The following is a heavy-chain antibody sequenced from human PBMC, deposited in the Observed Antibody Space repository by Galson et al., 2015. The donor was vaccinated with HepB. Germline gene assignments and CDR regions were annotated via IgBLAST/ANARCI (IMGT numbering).Heavy chain of an antibody. CDR2: IYYSGST. CDR3: ARSPPTPTYYDDSSGYYKYVEN. J-gene: IGHJ4*02. D-gene: IGHD3-22*01. V-gene: IGHV4-39*01. Sequence: ETLSLTCTVSGGSISRSSSYWGWIRQPPGKGLEWIGSIYYSGSTYYNPSLKSRVTIFVDTSKKQFSLKLSSVTAADTAVYYCARSPPTPTYYDDSSGYYKYVENWGQGTLVAVTS. CDR1: GGSISRSSSY.